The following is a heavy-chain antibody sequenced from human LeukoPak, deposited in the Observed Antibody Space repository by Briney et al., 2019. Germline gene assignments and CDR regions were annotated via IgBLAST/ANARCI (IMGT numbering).Heavy chain of an antibody. CDR2: IYTSGST. CDR3: ARDLRYYDSSGYYSYFDY. J-gene: IGHJ4*02. V-gene: IGHV4-61*02. D-gene: IGHD3-22*01. Sequence: PSETLSLTCTVSGGSISSGSYSWSWIRQPAGKGLEWIGRIYTSGSTNYNPSLKSRVTMSVDTSKNQFSLKLSSVTAADTAVYYCARDLRYYDSSGYYSYFDYWGQGTLVTVSS. CDR1: GGSISSGSYS.